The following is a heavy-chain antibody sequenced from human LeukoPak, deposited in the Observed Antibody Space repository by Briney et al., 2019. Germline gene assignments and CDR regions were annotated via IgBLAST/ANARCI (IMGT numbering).Heavy chain of an antibody. V-gene: IGHV4-39*01. Sequence: SETLSLTCTVSGGSISSSSYYWGWIRQPPGKGLEWIGSIYYSGSTYYNPSLKSRVTISVDTSKNQFSLKLSSVTAADTAVYYCARKKGYCSGGSCPIRPFDYWGQGTLVTVSS. CDR2: IYYSGST. D-gene: IGHD2-15*01. CDR3: ARKKGYCSGGSCPIRPFDY. J-gene: IGHJ4*02. CDR1: GGSISSSSYY.